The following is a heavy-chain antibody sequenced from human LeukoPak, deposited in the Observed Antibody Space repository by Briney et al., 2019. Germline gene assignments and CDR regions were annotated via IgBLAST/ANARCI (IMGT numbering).Heavy chain of an antibody. V-gene: IGHV4-34*01. CDR1: GGSFSGYY. CDR2: INHSGST. D-gene: IGHD6-19*01. J-gene: IGHJ4*02. CDR3: ARGLIAVAVYFDY. Sequence: SETLSLTCAVYGGSFSGYYWSWIRQPPGKGLEWIGEINHSGSTNYNPSLKSRVTISVDTSKNQFSLKLSSVTAADTAVYYCARGLIAVAVYFDYWGQGTLVTVSS.